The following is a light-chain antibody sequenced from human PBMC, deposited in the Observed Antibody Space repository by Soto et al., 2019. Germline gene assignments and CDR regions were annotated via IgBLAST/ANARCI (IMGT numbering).Light chain of an antibody. Sequence: AIQMTQSPSSLSASLGDRVTITCRASQGIRGDLGWYQQKLGKAPKLXISATYTLQSGVPSRFSGRGSGTNFTLTISSLQPEDFATYYCQQLNTYTRTFGQGTRLENK. J-gene: IGKJ5*01. V-gene: IGKV1-6*01. CDR2: ATY. CDR3: QQLNTYTRT. CDR1: QGIRGD.